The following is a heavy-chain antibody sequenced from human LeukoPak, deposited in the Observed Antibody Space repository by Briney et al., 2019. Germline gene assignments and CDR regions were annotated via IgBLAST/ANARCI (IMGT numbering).Heavy chain of an antibody. Sequence: PAQPLDSASILTSSRSTIYYADSVKGRFTISRDNAENSLYLQMNSLRADDTAVYYCAREYSSSSGRAFDIWGQGTMVTVSS. D-gene: IGHD6-6*01. CDR3: AREYSSSSGRAFDI. J-gene: IGHJ3*02. CDR2: LTSSRSTI. V-gene: IGHV3-48*01.